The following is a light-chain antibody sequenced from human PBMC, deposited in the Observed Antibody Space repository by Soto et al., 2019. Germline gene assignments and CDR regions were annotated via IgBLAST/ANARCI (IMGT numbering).Light chain of an antibody. CDR2: GAS. CDR3: QHYNNWPPWT. J-gene: IGKJ1*01. Sequence: QKPGQAPRLLIYGASTRATGIPARFSGSGSGTEFTLTISSLQSEDFAVYYCQHYNNWPPWTFGQGTKVDIK. V-gene: IGKV3-15*01.